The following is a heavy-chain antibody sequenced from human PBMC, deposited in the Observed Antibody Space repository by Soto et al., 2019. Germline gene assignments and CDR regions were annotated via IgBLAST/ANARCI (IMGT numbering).Heavy chain of an antibody. J-gene: IGHJ4*02. D-gene: IGHD2-15*01. CDR1: GFRFNHYS. V-gene: IGHV3-23*01. Sequence: EQVLASGGGLVQPGGSLRLSCEASGFRFNHYSMAWVRQTTGKGLEWVSVISGSTGTTYYADSVKGRFTISRDNSKNTVYLQMNSLRVEDSALYSCAKVIVLGASTLEYWGPGTRVTVSS. CDR2: ISGSTGTT. CDR3: AKVIVLGASTLEY.